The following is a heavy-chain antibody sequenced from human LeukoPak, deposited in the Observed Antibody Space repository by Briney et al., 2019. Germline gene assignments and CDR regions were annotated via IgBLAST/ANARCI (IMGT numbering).Heavy chain of an antibody. J-gene: IGHJ4*02. CDR2: IIPIFGTA. CDR3: ARASIVATRSYFDY. Sequence: SVKVSFKASGGTFNIYAISWVRQAPGQGREWMGGIIPIFGTANYAQKFQGRVTITADESTSTAYMELSSLRSEDTAVYYCARASIVATRSYFDYWGQGTLVTVSS. V-gene: IGHV1-69*13. CDR1: GGTFNIYA. D-gene: IGHD5-12*01.